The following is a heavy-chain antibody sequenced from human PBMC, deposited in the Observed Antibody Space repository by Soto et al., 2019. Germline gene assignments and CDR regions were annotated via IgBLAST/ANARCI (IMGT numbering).Heavy chain of an antibody. CDR2: INHSGST. J-gene: IGHJ6*03. CDR1: GGYFIGYY. Sequence: PSVTLSLTCAVYGGYFIGYYWSWIRQPPGKGLEWIGEINHSGSTNYNPSLKSRVTISVDTSKNQFSLKLSSVTAADTAVYYCARLVVNYDFWSGYYTRGLFYMDVWGKGTTVTVSS. CDR3: ARLVVNYDFWSGYYTRGLFYMDV. D-gene: IGHD3-3*01. V-gene: IGHV4-34*01.